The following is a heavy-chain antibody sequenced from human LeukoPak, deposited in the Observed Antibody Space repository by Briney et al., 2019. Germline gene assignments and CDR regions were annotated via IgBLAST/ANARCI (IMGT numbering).Heavy chain of an antibody. J-gene: IGHJ6*03. D-gene: IGHD2-2*01. CDR2: IKQDGSEK. CDR3: ARKGCSSTSCLYYYYMDV. CDR1: GFTFSNYW. Sequence: GGSLRLSCAASGFTFSNYWMSWVRQAPGKGLEWVANIKQDGSEKYYVDSVKGRFTISRDNAKNSLYLQMNSLRAEDTAVYYCARKGCSSTSCLYYYYMDVWGKGTTVTISS. V-gene: IGHV3-7*01.